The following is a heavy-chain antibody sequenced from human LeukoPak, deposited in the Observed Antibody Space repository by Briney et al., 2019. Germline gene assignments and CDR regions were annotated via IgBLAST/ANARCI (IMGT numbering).Heavy chain of an antibody. CDR1: GFAFNIYS. J-gene: IGHJ3*02. D-gene: IGHD3-10*01. Sequence: GGSLRLSCAASGFAFNIYSMNWVRQAPGKGLEWISYMTGNSKTINYADSVKGRFTISRDNSKSTLNLEMNSLRAEDTAVYFCAKYYGSGSYYYLIYAFDIWGQGTMVTVSS. CDR3: AKYYGSGSYYYLIYAFDI. CDR2: MTGNSKTI. V-gene: IGHV3-48*01.